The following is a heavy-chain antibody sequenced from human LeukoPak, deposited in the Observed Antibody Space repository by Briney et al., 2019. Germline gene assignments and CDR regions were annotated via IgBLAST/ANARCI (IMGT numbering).Heavy chain of an antibody. CDR2: ISYDGSNK. V-gene: IGHV3-30*04. CDR3: AKVLRDDYPPFDY. Sequence: PGGSLRLSCAASGFTFSSYAMHWVRQAPGKGLEWVAVISYDGSNKYYADSVKGRFTISRDNSKNTLYLQMNSLRAEDTAVYYCAKVLRDDYPPFDYWGQGTLVTVSS. D-gene: IGHD4-11*01. J-gene: IGHJ4*02. CDR1: GFTFSSYA.